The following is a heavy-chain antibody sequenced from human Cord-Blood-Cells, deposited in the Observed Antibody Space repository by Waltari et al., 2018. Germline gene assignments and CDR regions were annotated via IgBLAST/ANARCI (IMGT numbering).Heavy chain of an antibody. CDR2: IYYSGST. D-gene: IGHD6-13*01. J-gene: IGHJ6*03. Sequence: QLQLQESGPGLVKPSETLSLTCTVSGGSISSSSYYWGWIRQPPGKGLEWIGSIYYSGSTDYNPSLKSRVTISVDTSKNQFSLKLSSVTAADTAVYYCASNTNSSSWYYYYYYMDVWGKGTTVTVSS. CDR1: GGSISSSSYY. V-gene: IGHV4-39*01. CDR3: ASNTNSSSWYYYYYYMDV.